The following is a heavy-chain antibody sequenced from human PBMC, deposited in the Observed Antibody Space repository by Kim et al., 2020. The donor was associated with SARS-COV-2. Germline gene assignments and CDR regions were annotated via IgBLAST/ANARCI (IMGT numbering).Heavy chain of an antibody. CDR2: VSYSGST. Sequence: SETLSLTCTVSNGSIRSNSHYWGWIRQPPGKGLEWIGSVSYSGSTYSNSSLRSRVTIYVDSSNNQFFVKLNSVAAAATAVYYGESSFCGGDCYFASYYY. CDR3: ESSFCGGDCYFASYYY. V-gene: IGHV4-39*01. D-gene: IGHD2-21*02. J-gene: IGHJ6*01. CDR1: NGSIRSNSHY.